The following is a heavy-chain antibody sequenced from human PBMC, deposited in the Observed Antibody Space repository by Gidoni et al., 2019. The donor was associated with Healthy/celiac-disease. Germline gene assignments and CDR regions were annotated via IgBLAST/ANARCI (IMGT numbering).Heavy chain of an antibody. Sequence: EVQLVESGGGLVKPGGSLRLSCAASGFTFSSYSMNWVRQAPGKGLEWVSSISSSSSYIYYADSVKGRFTISRDNAKNSLYLQMNSLRAEDTAVYYCARDQLTGERAYYYGMDVWGQGTTVTVSS. V-gene: IGHV3-21*01. J-gene: IGHJ6*02. CDR3: ARDQLTGERAYYYGMDV. CDR2: ISSSSSYI. CDR1: GFTFSSYS. D-gene: IGHD7-27*01.